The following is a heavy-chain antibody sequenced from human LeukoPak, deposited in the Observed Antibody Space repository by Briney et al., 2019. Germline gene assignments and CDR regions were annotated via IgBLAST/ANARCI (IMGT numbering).Heavy chain of an antibody. CDR2: ISPTGSTT. J-gene: IGHJ4*02. D-gene: IGHD4-11*01. V-gene: IGHV3-74*01. CDR1: GFSFSGHW. Sequence: GGSLRLSCTASGFSFSGHWMHWARQLPGKGLVWVSRISPTGSTTSYADSVKGRFTVSRDNAKNSLYLQMNSLRAEDTAVYFCARWGNDYSQFDSWGPGTLVTVS. CDR3: ARWGNDYSQFDS.